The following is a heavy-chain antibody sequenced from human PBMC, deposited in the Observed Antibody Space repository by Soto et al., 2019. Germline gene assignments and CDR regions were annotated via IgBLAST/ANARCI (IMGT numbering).Heavy chain of an antibody. CDR1: GFTFSSYG. CDR2: ISYDGSNK. Sequence: GSLRLSCAASGFTFSSYGMHWVRQAPGKGLEWVAVISYDGSNKYYADSVKGRFTISRDNSKNTLYLQMNSLRAEDAAVYYCAKDLKAGVAQKHQDAFDIWGQGTMVTVSS. D-gene: IGHD2-15*01. V-gene: IGHV3-30*18. J-gene: IGHJ3*02. CDR3: AKDLKAGVAQKHQDAFDI.